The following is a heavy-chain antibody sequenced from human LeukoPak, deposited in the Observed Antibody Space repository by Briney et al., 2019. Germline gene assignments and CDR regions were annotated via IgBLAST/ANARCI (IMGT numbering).Heavy chain of an antibody. Sequence: GGSLRLSCAASGFTFSSYAMSWVRQAPGKGLEWVSAISGSGGSTYYADSVKGRFTISRDNSKNTLYLQMNSLRAEDTAVYYXXXXXXXSSGHAPYYFDYWGQGTLVTVSS. V-gene: IGHV3-23*01. CDR1: GFTFSSYA. D-gene: IGHD3-22*01. J-gene: IGHJ4*02. CDR3: XXXXXXSSGHAPYYFDY. CDR2: ISGSGGST.